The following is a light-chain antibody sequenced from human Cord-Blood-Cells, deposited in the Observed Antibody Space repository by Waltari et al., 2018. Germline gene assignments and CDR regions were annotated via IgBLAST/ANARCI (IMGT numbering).Light chain of an antibody. Sequence: QSALTQPRSVSGSPGQSVTISCTGSSSDVGGYHYVSGYQQHPGKAPKLMIYDVSKRPSGVPDRFSGAKSGNTASLTISGLQAEDEADYYCCSYAGSYTRVFGGGTKLTVL. CDR3: CSYAGSYTRV. J-gene: IGLJ3*02. V-gene: IGLV2-11*01. CDR2: DVS. CDR1: SSDVGGYHY.